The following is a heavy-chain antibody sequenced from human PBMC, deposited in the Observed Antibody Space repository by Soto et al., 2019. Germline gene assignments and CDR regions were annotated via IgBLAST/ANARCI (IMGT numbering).Heavy chain of an antibody. CDR1: GFSFSGST. D-gene: IGHD4-17*01. Sequence: PGGSLRLSCATSGFSFSGSTVHWVRQASGKGLEWVGRIRSKANNYATVLAASVKGRFTISRDDSKNTAYLQMNSLKTKDTAVYYCASHGPTVTTLSGNYWGQGTLVTVSS. V-gene: IGHV3-73*01. J-gene: IGHJ4*02. CDR2: IRSKANNYAT. CDR3: ASHGPTVTTLSGNY.